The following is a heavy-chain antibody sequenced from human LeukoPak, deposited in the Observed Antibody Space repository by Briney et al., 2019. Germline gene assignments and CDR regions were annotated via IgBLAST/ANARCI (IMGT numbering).Heavy chain of an antibody. J-gene: IGHJ4*02. CDR2: IYHSGST. CDR3: ARAVVVTANIDY. V-gene: IGHV4-38-2*02. CDR1: GYSISSGYY. Sequence: PSETLSLTCTVSGYSISSGYYWGWIRQPPGKGLEWIGSIYHSGSTYYNPSLKSRVTISVDTSKNQFSLKLSSVTAADTAVYYCARAVVVTANIDYWGQGTLVTVSS. D-gene: IGHD2-21*02.